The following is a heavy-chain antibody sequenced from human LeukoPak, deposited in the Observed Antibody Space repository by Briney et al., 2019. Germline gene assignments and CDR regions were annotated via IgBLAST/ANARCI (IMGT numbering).Heavy chain of an antibody. CDR1: GGSFTSYW. Sequence: KISFKGSGGSFTSYWIGWGRRMAGKGVEGMGIIYPGDCDTRYSASFQGQVTISADKSISTAYLQWSSLKASDTAMYYCARSKAYYYYMDVWGKGTTVTVSS. CDR3: ARSKAYYYYMDV. J-gene: IGHJ6*03. V-gene: IGHV5-51*01. CDR2: IYPGDCDT.